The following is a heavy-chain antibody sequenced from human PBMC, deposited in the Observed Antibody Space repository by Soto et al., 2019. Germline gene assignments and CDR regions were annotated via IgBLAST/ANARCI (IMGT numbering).Heavy chain of an antibody. CDR1: GASISDYY. CDR3: SKNNVAPAFVGFEY. D-gene: IGHD2-2*01. Sequence: PSETLSLTCTVSGASISDYYWSWIRQSPGKGLDWIGYFYPSGRTDYNPSLKSRFTISRDISKNTLDLQMNRLTADDTAVYYCSKNNVAPAFVGFEYWGQGTLVTVSS. V-gene: IGHV4-4*08. CDR2: FYPSGRT. J-gene: IGHJ4*02.